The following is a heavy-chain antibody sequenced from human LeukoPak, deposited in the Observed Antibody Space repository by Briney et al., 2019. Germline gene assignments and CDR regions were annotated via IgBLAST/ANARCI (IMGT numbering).Heavy chain of an antibody. V-gene: IGHV3-23*01. J-gene: IGHJ4*02. D-gene: IGHD3-9*01. CDR2: ISGSGGST. CDR3: AKKGAPYYDILTGYSFDY. Sequence: GGSLRLSCAASGFTFSSYAMSWVRQAPGKGLEWVSAISGSGGSTYYAGSVKGRFTISRDNSKNTLYLQMNSLRAEDTAVYYCAKKGAPYYDILTGYSFDYWGQGTLVTVSS. CDR1: GFTFSSYA.